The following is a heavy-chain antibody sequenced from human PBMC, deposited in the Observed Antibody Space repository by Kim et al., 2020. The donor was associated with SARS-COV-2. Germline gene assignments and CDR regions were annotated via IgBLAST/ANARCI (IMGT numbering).Heavy chain of an antibody. Sequence: GGSLRLSCVASGLTLDDYAMHWVRQAPGKALEWVSGISWKSNNMAYADSVKGRFTISRDDAKNSLYLQMSSLREEDTALYYCTKDMFTNSWGYDAFEVWGQETMVTVAS. V-gene: IGHV3-9*01. D-gene: IGHD1-26*01. CDR2: ISWKSNNM. CDR3: TKDMFTNSWGYDAFEV. J-gene: IGHJ3*01. CDR1: GLTLDDYA.